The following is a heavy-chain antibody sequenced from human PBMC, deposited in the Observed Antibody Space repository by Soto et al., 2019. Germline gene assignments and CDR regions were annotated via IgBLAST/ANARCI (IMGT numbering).Heavy chain of an antibody. CDR2: IIPIFGTA. V-gene: IGHV1-69*01. D-gene: IGHD3-3*01. CDR3: ARAVLRFQKVYYGMDV. Sequence: QVQLVQSGAEVKKPGSSVKVSCKASGDTFSSYAISWVRQAPGQGLEWMGGIIPIFGTANYAQKFQGRVTITADESTSTAYMELSSLRSEDTAVYYCARAVLRFQKVYYGMDVWGQGTTVTVSS. CDR1: GDTFSSYA. J-gene: IGHJ6*02.